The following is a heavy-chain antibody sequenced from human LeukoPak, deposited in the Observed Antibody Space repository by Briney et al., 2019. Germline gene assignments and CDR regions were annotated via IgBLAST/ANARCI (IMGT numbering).Heavy chain of an antibody. V-gene: IGHV3-21*01. Sequence: GGSLRLSCVASGFTFSLYAMSWVRQAPGKGLEWVSTITGSGDNTYYADSVKGRFTISRDNAKNSLYLQMNSLRAEDTAVYYCARVYYGSGSYYKDYWGQGTLVTVSS. D-gene: IGHD3-10*01. CDR1: GFTFSLYA. J-gene: IGHJ4*02. CDR2: ITGSGDNT. CDR3: ARVYYGSGSYYKDY.